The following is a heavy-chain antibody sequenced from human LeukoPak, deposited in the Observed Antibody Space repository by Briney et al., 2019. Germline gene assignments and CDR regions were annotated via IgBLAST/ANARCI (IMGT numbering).Heavy chain of an antibody. CDR3: AREVTYYYGSGVDY. CDR1: GYTFTGYY. J-gene: IGHJ4*02. V-gene: IGHV1-2*02. D-gene: IGHD3-10*01. Sequence: ASVKVSCKASGYTFTGYYMHWVRQAPGQGLEWMGWINPNSGGTNYAQKFQGRVTMTRDTSISTAYMELGRLRSDDTAVYYCAREVTYYYGSGVDYWGQGTLVTVSS. CDR2: INPNSGGT.